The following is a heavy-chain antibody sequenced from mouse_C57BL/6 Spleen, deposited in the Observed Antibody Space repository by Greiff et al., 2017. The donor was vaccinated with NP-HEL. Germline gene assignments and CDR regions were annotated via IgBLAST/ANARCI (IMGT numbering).Heavy chain of an antibody. J-gene: IGHJ2*01. CDR2: LYPRSGNT. D-gene: IGHD1-1*01. Sequence: QVQLQQSGAELARPGASVKLSCKASGYTFTSYGISWVKQSTGQGLEWIGELYPRSGNTYYNEKFKGKATLTADKSSSTAYMALRSLTSEDSAVYFYARRDTTVLDYWGQGTTLTVAS. V-gene: IGHV1-81*01. CDR3: ARRDTTVLDY. CDR1: GYTFTSYG.